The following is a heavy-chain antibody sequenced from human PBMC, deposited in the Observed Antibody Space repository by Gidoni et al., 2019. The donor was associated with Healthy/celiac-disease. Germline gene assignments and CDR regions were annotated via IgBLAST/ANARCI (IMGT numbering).Heavy chain of an antibody. CDR2: ISDDGSNK. J-gene: IGHJ4*02. CDR3: VSSSWVVRRSPPGRKFDY. D-gene: IGHD6-6*01. Sequence: QVQLVESGGGVVQPGGSLRLSCAASGFTFSSYAMHWVRQAPGKGLEWVAVISDDGSNKYYADSVKGRFTISRDNSKNTLYLQMNSLRAEDTAVYYCVSSSWVVRRSPPGRKFDYWGQGTLVTVSS. V-gene: IGHV3-30*01. CDR1: GFTFSSYA.